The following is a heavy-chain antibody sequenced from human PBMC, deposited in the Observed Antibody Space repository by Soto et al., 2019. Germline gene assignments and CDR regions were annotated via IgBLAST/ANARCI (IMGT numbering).Heavy chain of an antibody. CDR3: AREWEGARYGYFDF. CDR2: ISTGGNS. J-gene: IGHJ2*01. CDR1: GFTFSNYD. Sequence: GVLRLSCAASGFTFSNYDMHWVRQVIGKGLEWVSAISTGGNSYYADSVKGRFTISRENAKNSLYLQMNSLTAGDTAVYFFAREWEGARYGYFDFWGRGTLVTVSS. V-gene: IGHV3-13*01. D-gene: IGHD1-26*01.